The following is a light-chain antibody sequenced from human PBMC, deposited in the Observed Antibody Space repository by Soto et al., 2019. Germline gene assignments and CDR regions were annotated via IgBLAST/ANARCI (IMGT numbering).Light chain of an antibody. CDR2: GAS. CDR1: QSVSSCY. CDR3: QQYGRSSLYT. J-gene: IGKJ2*01. Sequence: EIVWTQSPGTLSLSPGERATLSCRASQSVSSCYLAWYQQKPGQAPRLLIYGASSRPTGIPDRLSGSGSGTAFSITISRLVHADFVVYYCQQYGRSSLYTFGQGTKLEIK. V-gene: IGKV3-20*01.